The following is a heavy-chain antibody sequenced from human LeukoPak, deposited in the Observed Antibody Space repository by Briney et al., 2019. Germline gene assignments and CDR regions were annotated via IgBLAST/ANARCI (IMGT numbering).Heavy chain of an antibody. V-gene: IGHV6-1*01. CDR3: ARGKRYSSSWYLWNWFDP. CDR1: GDSFSSNSSG. Sequence: SQTLSLTCAISGDSFSSNSSGWNWLRQSPSRGLEWVGRTYCRSKWYNDYAVSMNSRITINPDTSNNQFSLQLNSVTPEDTGVYYCARGKRYSSSWYLWNWFDPWGQGALVTVSS. J-gene: IGHJ5*02. D-gene: IGHD6-13*01. CDR2: TYCRSKWYN.